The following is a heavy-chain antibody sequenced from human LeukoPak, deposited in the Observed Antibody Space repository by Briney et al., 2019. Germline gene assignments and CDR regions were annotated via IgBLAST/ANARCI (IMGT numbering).Heavy chain of an antibody. V-gene: IGHV5-51*01. CDR2: IYPGDSDT. CDR3: ARNWNYGSGWFDP. J-gene: IGHJ5*02. Sequence: GESLKISCQGSGYSFTNSWVGWVRQMPGKGLEWMGIIYPGDSDTRYSPSFQGQVTISADKSISTAYLQWSSLKASDTAMYYCARNWNYGSGWFDPWGQGTLVTVSS. CDR1: GYSFTNSW. D-gene: IGHD1-7*01.